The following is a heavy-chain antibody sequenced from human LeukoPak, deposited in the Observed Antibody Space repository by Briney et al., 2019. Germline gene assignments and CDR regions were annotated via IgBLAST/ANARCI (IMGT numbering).Heavy chain of an antibody. CDR1: GITFTSSA. Sequence: SVEVFCTTYGITFTSSAIQWVRQARGQRLEWIGWLVVGSDNTNYAQKLQERVTITRDMSTSTAYMELSSLRSEDTAVYYCAADLGYCSGGRCHLDYWGQGTLVTVSS. CDR3: AADLGYCSGGRCHLDY. CDR2: LVVGSDNT. D-gene: IGHD2-15*01. V-gene: IGHV1-58*02. J-gene: IGHJ4*02.